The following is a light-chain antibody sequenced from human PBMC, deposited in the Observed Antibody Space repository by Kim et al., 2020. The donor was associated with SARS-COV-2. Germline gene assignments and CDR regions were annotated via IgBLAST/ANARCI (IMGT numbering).Light chain of an antibody. V-gene: IGLV2-14*03. CDR2: AVS. J-gene: IGLJ1*01. CDR1: SSDVGSYNY. Sequence: QSITFSCPGTSSDVGSYNYVSWYQQHPGKAPKLMIYAVSNRPSGVSNRFSGSKSGNTASLTISGLQAEDEADYYCSSYTRSSTNYVFGTGTKVTVL. CDR3: SSYTRSSTNYV.